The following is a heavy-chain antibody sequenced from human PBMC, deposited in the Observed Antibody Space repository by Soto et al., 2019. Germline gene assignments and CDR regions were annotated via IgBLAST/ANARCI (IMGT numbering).Heavy chain of an antibody. D-gene: IGHD2-21*02. CDR1: GGSFSGYY. J-gene: IGHJ4*02. Sequence: SETLSLTCAVYGGSFSGYYWSWIRRPPGKGLEWIGEINHSGSTNCNPSLKSRVTISVDTSKNQFSLKLSSVTAADTAVYYCARSDWTFAFDYWGQGTLVTVSS. CDR3: ARSDWTFAFDY. CDR2: INHSGST. V-gene: IGHV4-34*01.